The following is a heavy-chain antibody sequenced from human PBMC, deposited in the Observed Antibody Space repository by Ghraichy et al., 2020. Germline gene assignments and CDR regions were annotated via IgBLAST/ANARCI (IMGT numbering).Heavy chain of an antibody. CDR2: ISSSGSTI. Sequence: GGSLRLSCAASGFTFSSYEMNWVRQAPGKGLEWVSYISSSGSTIYYADSVKGRFTISRDNAKNSLYLQMNSLRAEDTAVYYCASADSSGYYELDYWGQGTLVTVSS. V-gene: IGHV3-48*03. CDR1: GFTFSSYE. CDR3: ASADSSGYYELDY. J-gene: IGHJ4*02. D-gene: IGHD3-22*01.